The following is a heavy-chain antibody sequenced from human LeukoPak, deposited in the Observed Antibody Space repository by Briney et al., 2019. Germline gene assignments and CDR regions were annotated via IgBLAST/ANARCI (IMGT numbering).Heavy chain of an antibody. J-gene: IGHJ4*02. D-gene: IGHD3-10*01. CDR1: GVSMGSYY. V-gene: IGHV4-4*07. CDR3: ARIEDSDYYFSRSYYGD. Sequence: PSGSLSLTCTVSGVSMGSYYWNWIRQPAGKGLEWIGRIRSTGATIYTPSLKSRVTISVDTSKNQFSLTLTAVTAADTAVYYCARIEDSDYYFSRSYYGDWGQGTLVT. CDR2: IRSTGAT.